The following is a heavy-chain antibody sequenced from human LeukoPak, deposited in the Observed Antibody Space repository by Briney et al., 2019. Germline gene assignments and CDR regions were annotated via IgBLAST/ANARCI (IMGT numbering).Heavy chain of an antibody. CDR3: ARGVVAGTFDY. J-gene: IGHJ4*02. CDR2: ISSSSYI. D-gene: IGHD6-19*01. V-gene: IGHV3-21*01. Sequence: PGGALRLSCAASGFTFSSYNMNWVRQAPPKGLEWVSSISSSSYIYYADSVNGRLTISRDNAKNSLYLQMNSLSAEDTAVYYCARGVVAGTFDYWGQGTLVTVSS. CDR1: GFTFSSYN.